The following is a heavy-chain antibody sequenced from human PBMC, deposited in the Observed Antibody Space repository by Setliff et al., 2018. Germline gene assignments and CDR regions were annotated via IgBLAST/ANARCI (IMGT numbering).Heavy chain of an antibody. Sequence: PSETLSLTCAVSGGSISSPNWWNWVRQPPGKGLEWIGEIYHSGTTNYNPSIKSRLTISVDTSKNQFSLKLSSVTAADTAVYYCARERKFYSSGWSLIYYYYYMDVWGKGTTVTVSS. CDR1: GGSISSPNW. CDR2: IYHSGTT. CDR3: ARERKFYSSGWSLIYYYYYMDV. D-gene: IGHD6-19*01. J-gene: IGHJ6*03. V-gene: IGHV4-4*02.